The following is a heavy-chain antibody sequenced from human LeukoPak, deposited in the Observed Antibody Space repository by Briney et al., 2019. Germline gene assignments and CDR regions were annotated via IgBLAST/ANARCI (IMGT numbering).Heavy chain of an antibody. V-gene: IGHV4-4*07. Sequence: SETLSLTCTVSGGSISSYYWSWIRQPPGKGLEWIGRIYISGTTNYNSSLKSRIPMSLDTSKNQLSLKLSSVTAADTAVYYCARDEAGSGYIDYWGQGTLVTVSS. CDR3: ARDEAGSGYIDY. CDR2: IYISGTT. J-gene: IGHJ4*01. CDR1: GGSISSYY. D-gene: IGHD3-22*01.